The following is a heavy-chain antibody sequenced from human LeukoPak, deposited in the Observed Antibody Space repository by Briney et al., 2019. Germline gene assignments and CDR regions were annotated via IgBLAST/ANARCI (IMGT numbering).Heavy chain of an antibody. Sequence: PGGSLRLSCAASGFTFSSYAMHWVRQAPGKGLEWVAVISYDGSNKYYADSVKGRFTISRDNSKNTLYLKMNSLRAEDTAVYYCARDRLTWGFSGGGVDYWGQGTLVTVSS. J-gene: IGHJ4*02. D-gene: IGHD3-10*01. CDR1: GFTFSSYA. CDR3: ARDRLTWGFSGGGVDY. CDR2: ISYDGSNK. V-gene: IGHV3-30*04.